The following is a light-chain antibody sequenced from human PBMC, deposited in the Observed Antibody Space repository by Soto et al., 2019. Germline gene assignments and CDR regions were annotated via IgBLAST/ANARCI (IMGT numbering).Light chain of an antibody. CDR3: QQRYVWLT. CDR2: DAS. Sequence: LTHSQATLSLSPGERXPLXSRAGQSISTYLAWYQQKSGQAPRLLIYDASNRATGTPARFSGSGSGTDFTLTISSLEPEDSAVYYCQQRYVWLTFGGGTKVDIK. CDR1: QSISTY. V-gene: IGKV3-11*01. J-gene: IGKJ4*01.